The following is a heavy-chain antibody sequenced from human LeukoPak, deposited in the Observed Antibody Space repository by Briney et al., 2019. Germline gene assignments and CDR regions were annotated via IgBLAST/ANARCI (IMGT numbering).Heavy chain of an antibody. CDR1: GITLSSYS. J-gene: IGHJ4*02. CDR2: ITSSSSYI. Sequence: GGPLRLYCAAAGITLSSYSMNWARQAPVQGLDSPSCITSSSSYIYYADSVKGRFTISRDNAKNSLYLQMNSLRADDTAVYYCARDQGYTTPGDFDYWGQGTLVTVSS. D-gene: IGHD5-24*01. V-gene: IGHV3-21*05. CDR3: ARDQGYTTPGDFDY.